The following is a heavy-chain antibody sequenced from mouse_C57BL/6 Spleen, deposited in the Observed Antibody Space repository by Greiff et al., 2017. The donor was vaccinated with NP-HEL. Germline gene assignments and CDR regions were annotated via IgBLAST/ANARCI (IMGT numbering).Heavy chain of an antibody. J-gene: IGHJ3*01. V-gene: IGHV3-6*01. Sequence: EVHLVESGPGLVKPSQSLSLTCSVTGYSITSGYYWNWIRQFPGNKLEWMGYISYDGSNNYNPSLKNRISITRDTSKNQFFLKLNSVTTEDTATYYCARGPNWDGFAYWGQGTLVTVSA. D-gene: IGHD4-1*02. CDR2: ISYDGSN. CDR3: ARGPNWDGFAY. CDR1: GYSITSGYY.